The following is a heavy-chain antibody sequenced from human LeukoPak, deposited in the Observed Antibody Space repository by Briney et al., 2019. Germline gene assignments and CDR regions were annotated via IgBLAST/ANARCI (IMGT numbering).Heavy chain of an antibody. D-gene: IGHD1-26*01. V-gene: IGHV3-30*02. CDR3: AKDYEPLVGVHRWGDWFDP. Sequence: GGSLRLSCAASGFTFSSYGMLWVRQAPGKGLEWVAFIRYDGSNKYYADSVKGRFTISRDNSKNTLYLQMNSLRAEDTAVYYCAKDYEPLVGVHRWGDWFDPWGQGTLVTVSS. J-gene: IGHJ5*02. CDR2: IRYDGSNK. CDR1: GFTFSSYG.